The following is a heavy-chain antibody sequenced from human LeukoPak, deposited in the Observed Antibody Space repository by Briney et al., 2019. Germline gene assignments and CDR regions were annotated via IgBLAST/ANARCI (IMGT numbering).Heavy chain of an antibody. CDR2: IWYDGSNK. CDR1: GFTFSSYG. D-gene: IGHD2-2*01. V-gene: IGHV3-33*01. Sequence: GGSLRLSCAASGFTFSSYGMHWVRQAPGKGLEWVAVIWYDGSNKYYADSVKGRFTISRDNSKNTLYLQMNSLRAEDTAVYYCARSKPLPYCSSTSCYLKNMYYYYGMDVWGQGTTVTVSS. J-gene: IGHJ6*02. CDR3: ARSKPLPYCSSTSCYLKNMYYYYGMDV.